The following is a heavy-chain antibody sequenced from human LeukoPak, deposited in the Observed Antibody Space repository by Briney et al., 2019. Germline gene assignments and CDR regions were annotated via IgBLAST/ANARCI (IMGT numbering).Heavy chain of an antibody. J-gene: IGHJ4*02. D-gene: IGHD1-26*01. V-gene: IGHV3-23*01. CDR1: GFTFSSSA. Sequence: GGSLRLSCAASGFTFSSSAMSWVRQAPGKGLEWVSAISNNGGYTYYADSVQGRFTISRDNSKSTLCLQMNSLRAEDTAVYYCAKSTDSYSGSYLDYWGQGTLVTVSS. CDR3: AKSTDSYSGSYLDY. CDR2: ISNNGGYT.